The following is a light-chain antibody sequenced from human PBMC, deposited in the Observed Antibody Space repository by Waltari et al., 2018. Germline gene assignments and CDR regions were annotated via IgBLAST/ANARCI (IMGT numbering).Light chain of an antibody. CDR1: QSVSTN. Sequence: IAMTQSPATLSVSPGERVALSCRASQSVSTNFAWYQQRPGQAPRLLIYDTSTRATGIPARFSGSGSGTEFTLTISSLQSEDSGIYYCQQYENLITFGQGTRLEIK. CDR3: QQYENLIT. J-gene: IGKJ5*01. CDR2: DTS. V-gene: IGKV3D-15*01.